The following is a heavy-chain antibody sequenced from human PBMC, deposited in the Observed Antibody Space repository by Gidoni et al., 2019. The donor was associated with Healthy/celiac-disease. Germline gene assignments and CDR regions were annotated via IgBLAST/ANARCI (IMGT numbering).Heavy chain of an antibody. CDR1: GGYFSGYY. Sequence: QVQLQQWGAGLLKPSETLSLTCAVYGGYFSGYYWSWIRQPPGKGLEWIGEINHSGSTNDTPSLKIPVTISVDTSKNQFSLKLSSVTSADTAVYYCARVPVAVSLGRRSYAFDIWGQGTMVTVSS. CDR2: INHSGST. D-gene: IGHD6-19*01. CDR3: ARVPVAVSLGRRSYAFDI. V-gene: IGHV4-34*01. J-gene: IGHJ3*02.